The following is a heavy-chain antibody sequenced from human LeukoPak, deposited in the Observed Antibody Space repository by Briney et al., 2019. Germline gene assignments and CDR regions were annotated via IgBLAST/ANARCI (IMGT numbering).Heavy chain of an antibody. CDR1: GASVSSPSFV. CDR3: VRFSPSGQNVDF. CDR2: VFS. Sequence: SETLSLTCSVSGASVSSPSFVGGWIRLPPGKGLEWIGTVFSNNPSFKSRVSISVDTSKNAFSLKVNSLTAADTAVYFCVRFSPSGQNVDFWGQGTLVTVSP. D-gene: IGHD2-15*01. V-gene: IGHV4-39*01. J-gene: IGHJ4*02.